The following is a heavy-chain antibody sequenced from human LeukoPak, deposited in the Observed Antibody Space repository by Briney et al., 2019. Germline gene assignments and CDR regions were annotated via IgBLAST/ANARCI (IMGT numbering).Heavy chain of an antibody. V-gene: IGHV4-59*01. CDR1: GDSISNYF. J-gene: IGHJ5*02. Sequence: SETLSLTCSVSGDSISNYFWSWIRQPPGKGLEWIGYIYYSGSTNYNPSLKSRVTISMDTSKNQFSLKLSSVTAADTAVYYCARVEQWPDNIAPWGQGTLVTVSS. CDR2: IYYSGST. CDR3: ARVEQWPDNIAP. D-gene: IGHD6-19*01.